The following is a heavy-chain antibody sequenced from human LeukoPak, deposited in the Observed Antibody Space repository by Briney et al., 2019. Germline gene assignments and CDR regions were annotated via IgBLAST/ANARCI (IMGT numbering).Heavy chain of an antibody. D-gene: IGHD7-27*01. Sequence: PSETLSLTCTVPGGSINNYYLSWIRQPPGKGLEWIGYIYYTGSTNYNPSLSSRVTISLDTSKSQASLKLTSMTAADTAVYYCARGGSNWALSWGQGTLVTVSS. CDR3: ARGGSNWALS. V-gene: IGHV4-59*13. CDR1: GGSINNYY. CDR2: IYYTGST. J-gene: IGHJ5*02.